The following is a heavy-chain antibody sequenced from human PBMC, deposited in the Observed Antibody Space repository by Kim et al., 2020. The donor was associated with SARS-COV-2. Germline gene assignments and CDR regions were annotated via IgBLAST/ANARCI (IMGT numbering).Heavy chain of an antibody. CDR3: SLGLRTPGGFDS. D-gene: IGHD3-16*01. CDR2: ITSRTNAYAT. V-gene: IGHV3-73*01. CDR1: GFTVSGSN. J-gene: IGHJ5*02. Sequence: GGSLRLSCVASGFTVSGSNIHWVRQASGKGLEWVGRITSRTNAYATTLAASVKGRFTTSRDDSDNTAYLQMSSLRIEDTAVYYCSLGLRTPGGFDSWGQG.